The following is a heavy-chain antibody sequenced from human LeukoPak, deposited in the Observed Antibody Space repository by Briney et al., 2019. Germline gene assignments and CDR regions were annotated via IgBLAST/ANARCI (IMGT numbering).Heavy chain of an antibody. D-gene: IGHD3-10*01. Sequence: GGSLRLSCAASGFTFSTYGMHWVRQAPGKGLEWVAIIWYDGGNKYYADSVRGRFTISRDNSKNTLFLQMNSLRAEDTAVYYCARSREHGSGTYDSYYFDHWGQGTLVTVSS. CDR2: IWYDGGNK. CDR1: GFTFSTYG. CDR3: ARSREHGSGTYDSYYFDH. J-gene: IGHJ4*02. V-gene: IGHV3-33*01.